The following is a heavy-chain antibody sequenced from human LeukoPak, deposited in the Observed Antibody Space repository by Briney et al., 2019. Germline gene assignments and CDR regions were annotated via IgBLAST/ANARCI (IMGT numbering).Heavy chain of an antibody. CDR3: ARDPYSGNYGTYYYYYMDV. Sequence: GGSLRLSCADSGFTFSNYNMNWVRQAPGKAMEWVSSITSSGTYTFYADSVKGRFTISRDSAKNSLYLQMDSLGPEDTAVYYCARDPYSGNYGTYYYYYMDVWGKGTTVTISS. J-gene: IGHJ6*03. CDR1: GFTFSNYN. D-gene: IGHD1-26*01. V-gene: IGHV3-21*01. CDR2: ITSSGTYT.